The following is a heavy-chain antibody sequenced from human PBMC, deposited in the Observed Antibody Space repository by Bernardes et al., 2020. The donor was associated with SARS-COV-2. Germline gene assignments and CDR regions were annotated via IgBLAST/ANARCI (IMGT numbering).Heavy chain of an antibody. D-gene: IGHD2-8*01. CDR2: ILDVSTRL. J-gene: IGHJ4*02. Sequence: GGSLRLSCVASGFTFGSFAMSWVRQSPVKGLEWVSAILDVSTRLYYTDSVKVRFSISRDNSKNTLYLQMNSLSADDTAVYYCVKEDAETAYGDSWGQGILGTDSA. V-gene: IGHV3-23*01. CDR1: GFTFGSFA. CDR3: VKEDAETAYGDS.